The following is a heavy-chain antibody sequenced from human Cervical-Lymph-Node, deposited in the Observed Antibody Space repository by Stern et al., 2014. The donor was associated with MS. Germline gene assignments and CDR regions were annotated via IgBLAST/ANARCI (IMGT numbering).Heavy chain of an antibody. CDR1: GGSISSGGYY. CDR3: GRGFDSSGYYLIDY. D-gene: IGHD3-22*01. Sequence: QLQLQESGPGLVKPSQTLSLTCTVSGGSISSGGYYWSWIRQHPGKGLEWIGYIYYSGSTYYNPSLKSRVTISVDTSKNQFSLKLSSVTAADTAVYYCGRGFDSSGYYLIDYWGQGTLVTVSS. V-gene: IGHV4-31*03. CDR2: IYYSGST. J-gene: IGHJ4*02.